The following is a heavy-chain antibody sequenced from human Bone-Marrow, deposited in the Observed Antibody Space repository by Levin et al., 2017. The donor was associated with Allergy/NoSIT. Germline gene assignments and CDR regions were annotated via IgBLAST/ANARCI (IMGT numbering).Heavy chain of an antibody. Sequence: SQTLSLTCTVSGGSISSSSYYWGWIRQPPGKGLEWIGTIYYSGNTYYNPSLKSRVTISIDMSKNQFSLKLSSVTAADTAVYYCAREVAYDGPSDYSGMDVWGQGTTVTVSS. CDR2: IYYSGNT. CDR1: GGSISSSSYY. J-gene: IGHJ6*02. D-gene: IGHD5-12*01. V-gene: IGHV4-39*07. CDR3: AREVAYDGPSDYSGMDV.